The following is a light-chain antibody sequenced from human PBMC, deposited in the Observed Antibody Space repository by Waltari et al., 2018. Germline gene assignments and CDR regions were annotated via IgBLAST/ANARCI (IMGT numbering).Light chain of an antibody. CDR1: QDIGTY. CDR3: QQLHTYPLT. Sequence: DIQFTQSQSFLSASVGRSVTVTCRARQDIGTYLAWYQKKPGKAPHLLIYAASSLHTGVPSRFSAGGSGTLFTLTINRLQPEDFATYYCQQLHTYPLTFGGGTEVEL. V-gene: IGKV1-9*01. CDR2: AAS. J-gene: IGKJ4*01.